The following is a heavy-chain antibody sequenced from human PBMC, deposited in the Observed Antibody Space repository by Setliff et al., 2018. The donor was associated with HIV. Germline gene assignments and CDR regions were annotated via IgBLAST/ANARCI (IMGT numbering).Heavy chain of an antibody. CDR3: VRSGGFGELYGF. Sequence: GESLKISCQGSGYVFTSHWIGWVRQQAGKGLEWMGIIYPGDSDARYGPSFQGQVTISADKSISTAYLQRSSLKASDTAIYYCVRSGGFGELYGFWGQGTLVTVSS. D-gene: IGHD3-10*01. CDR2: IYPGDSDA. CDR1: GYVFTSHW. V-gene: IGHV5-51*01. J-gene: IGHJ4*02.